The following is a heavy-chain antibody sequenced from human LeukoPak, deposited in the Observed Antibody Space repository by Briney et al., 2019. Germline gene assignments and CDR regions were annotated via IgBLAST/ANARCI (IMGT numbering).Heavy chain of an antibody. CDR1: GGSISSSSYY. CDR3: ARGKRGYSSSWYDY. Sequence: IPSETLSLTCTVSGGSISSSSYYWGWIRQPPGKGLEWIGSISYSGTTNYNPSLKSRVTISVDTSKNQFSLKLSSVTAADTAVYYCARGKRGYSSSWYDYWGQGTLVTVSS. D-gene: IGHD6-13*01. V-gene: IGHV4-39*07. CDR2: ISYSGTT. J-gene: IGHJ4*02.